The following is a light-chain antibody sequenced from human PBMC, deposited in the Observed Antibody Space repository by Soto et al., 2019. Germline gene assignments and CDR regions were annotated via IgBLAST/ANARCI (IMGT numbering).Light chain of an antibody. V-gene: IGLV1-44*01. CDR2: TND. J-gene: IGLJ2*01. CDR3: AAWDDSLNGRV. CDR1: SSNIGSNT. Sequence: QSVLTRPPSASGTPGQRVTISCSGSSSNIGSNTVNWYQQLPGTAPKLLIYTNDQRPSGVPDRFSGSKSGTSASLAISGLQSEDGADYYCAAWDDSLNGRVFGGGTKLTVL.